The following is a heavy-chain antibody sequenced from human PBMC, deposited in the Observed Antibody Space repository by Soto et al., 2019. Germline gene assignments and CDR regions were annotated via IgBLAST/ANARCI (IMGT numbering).Heavy chain of an antibody. D-gene: IGHD6-19*01. J-gene: IGHJ1*01. CDR1: GFTFSSYA. CDR3: AKTARIAVVPTEYFQH. V-gene: IGHV3-23*01. Sequence: GGSPRLSCAASGFTFSSYAMSWVRQAPGKGLEWVSAISGSGGSTYYADSVKGRFTISRDNSKNTLYLQMNSLRAEDTAVYYCAKTARIAVVPTEYFQHWGQGTLVTVSS. CDR2: ISGSGGST.